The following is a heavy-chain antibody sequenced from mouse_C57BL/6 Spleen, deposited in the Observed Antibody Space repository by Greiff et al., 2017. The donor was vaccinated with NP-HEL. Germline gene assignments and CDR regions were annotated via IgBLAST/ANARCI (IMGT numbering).Heavy chain of an antibody. Sequence: VQLQQSGPELVKPGASVKLSCKASGYTFTSYDINWVKQRPGQGLEWIGWIYPRDGSTKYNEKFKGKATLTVDTSSSTAYMELHSLTSEDSAVYFSARADSSGDAWFAYWGQGTLVTVSA. V-gene: IGHV1-85*01. D-gene: IGHD3-2*02. CDR2: IYPRDGST. CDR1: GYTFTSYD. J-gene: IGHJ3*01. CDR3: ARADSSGDAWFAY.